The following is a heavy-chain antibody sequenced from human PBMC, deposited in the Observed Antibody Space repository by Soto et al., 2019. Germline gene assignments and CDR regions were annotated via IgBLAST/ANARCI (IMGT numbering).Heavy chain of an antibody. D-gene: IGHD1-26*01. V-gene: IGHV3-30-3*01. Sequence: GGSLRLSCGATGFTFSSYSMHWVRQAPGKGLEWVAIISYDGSKKYYADSVKGRLTISRDNSKNTLYLQMNSLRAEDTAVYYCARENVGAIYFDYWGQGTLVTVSS. CDR1: GFTFSSYS. CDR3: ARENVGAIYFDY. CDR2: ISYDGSKK. J-gene: IGHJ4*02.